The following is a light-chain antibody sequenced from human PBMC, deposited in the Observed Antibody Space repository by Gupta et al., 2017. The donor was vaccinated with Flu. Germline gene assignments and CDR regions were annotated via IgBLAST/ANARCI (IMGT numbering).Light chain of an antibody. CDR1: QTIARF. J-gene: IGKJ1*01. CDR2: SAF. CDR3: QQTYSMPRT. Sequence: DFQMTQSPSSLSASVGDSVSITCRASQTIARFLQWYQHKPGKAPSLLIHSAFTLQDGVPPRFSGSASGTEFTLTISGLQPEDFATYYCQQTYSMPRTFGQGTRVEIK. V-gene: IGKV1-39*01.